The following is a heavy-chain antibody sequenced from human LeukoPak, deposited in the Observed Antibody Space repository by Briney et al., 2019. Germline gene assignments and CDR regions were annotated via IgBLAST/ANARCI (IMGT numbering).Heavy chain of an antibody. CDR3: AASITMFDY. J-gene: IGHJ4*02. CDR1: GFTFSRYW. CDR2: IKEDGSVK. D-gene: IGHD3-10*01. V-gene: IGHV3-7*02. Sequence: GGSLRLSCAASGFTFSRYWMSWVPQAPGKGLEWVANIKEDGSVKYYVESVKGRFTISRDNAKNSLYLQMNSLRAEDTAVYYCAASITMFDYWGQGTLVTVSS.